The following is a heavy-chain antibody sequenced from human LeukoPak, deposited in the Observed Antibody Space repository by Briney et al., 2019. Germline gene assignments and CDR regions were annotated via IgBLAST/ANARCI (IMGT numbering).Heavy chain of an antibody. CDR2: ISSSGSTI. J-gene: IGHJ4*02. CDR3: ARVVGYNDY. Sequence: GGPLRLSCAASGFTFSSCEMNWVRQAPGKGLEWVSYISSSGSTIYYADPVKGRFTISRDNAKNSLYLQMKSLRAEADPVYFCARVVGYNDYWGQGTLVTVSS. D-gene: IGHD5-24*01. CDR1: GFTFSSCE. V-gene: IGHV3-48*03.